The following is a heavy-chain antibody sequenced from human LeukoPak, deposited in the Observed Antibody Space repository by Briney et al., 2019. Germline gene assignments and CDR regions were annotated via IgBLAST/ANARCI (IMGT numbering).Heavy chain of an antibody. CDR1: GGSISSSNW. V-gene: IGHV4-4*02. J-gene: IGHJ3*01. CDR3: ARSSYSSSSSV. D-gene: IGHD6-6*01. CDR2: IYHSGST. Sequence: SETLSLTCRISGGSISSSNWWSWVRQPPGKGLEWIGEIYHSGSTNYNPSLKSRVTISVDKSKNQFSLKLSSVTAEDTAVYYCARSSYSSSSSVWGQGTMVTVSS.